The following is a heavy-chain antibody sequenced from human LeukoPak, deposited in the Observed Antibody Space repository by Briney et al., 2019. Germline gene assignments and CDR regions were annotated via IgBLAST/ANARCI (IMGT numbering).Heavy chain of an antibody. D-gene: IGHD3-3*01. CDR2: IYYSGST. V-gene: IGHV4-39*01. CDR3: ARHEYYDFWSGYRHFDY. Sequence: NPSGTLSLTCAVSGGSISSSGWWSWVRQPPGKGLEWIGSIYYSGSTYYNPSLKSRVTISVDTSKNQFSLKLSSVTAADTAVYYCARHEYYDFWSGYRHFDYWGQGTLVTVSS. CDR1: GGSISSSGW. J-gene: IGHJ4*02.